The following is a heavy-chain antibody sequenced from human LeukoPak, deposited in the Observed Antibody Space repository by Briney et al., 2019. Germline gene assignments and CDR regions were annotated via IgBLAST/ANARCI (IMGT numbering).Heavy chain of an antibody. CDR1: GGSISSSNYY. CDR2: IYYSGRT. CDR3: ARYPPEGHNNGYYYVSLDYFDC. V-gene: IGHV4-39*01. J-gene: IGHJ4*02. Sequence: PSETLSLTCTVSGGSISSSNYYWGWIRQPPGKGLEWIGSIYYSGRTYYNPSLKSRVTISVDTSKNQFSLNLSSVTAADTAVFYCARYPPEGHNNGYYYVSLDYFDCWGQGTLVTVSS. D-gene: IGHD3-22*01.